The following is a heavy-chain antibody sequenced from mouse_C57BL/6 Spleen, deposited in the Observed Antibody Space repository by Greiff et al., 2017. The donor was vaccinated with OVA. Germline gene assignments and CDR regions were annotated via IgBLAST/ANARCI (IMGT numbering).Heavy chain of an antibody. D-gene: IGHD1-1*01. V-gene: IGHV1-69*01. CDR2: IDPSDSYT. J-gene: IGHJ2*01. CDR1: GYTFTSYW. Sequence: QVQLQQPGAELVMPGASVKLSCKASGYTFTSYWMHWVKQRPGQGLEWIGEIDPSDSYTNYNQKFKGKSTLTVDKSSSTAYMQLSSLTSEESAVYYCAKNRDYYGSSNSFDYRGQGTTLTASS. CDR3: AKNRDYYGSSNSFDY.